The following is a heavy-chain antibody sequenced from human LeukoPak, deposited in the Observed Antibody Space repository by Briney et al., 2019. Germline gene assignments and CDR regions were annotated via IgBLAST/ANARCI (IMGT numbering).Heavy chain of an antibody. V-gene: IGHV3-15*01. CDR2: IKPKADGGTT. J-gene: IGHJ5*02. CDR1: GFTVSNAW. Sequence: GGSLRLSCAASGFTVSNAWMSWVRQAPGKGLEWVGRIKPKADGGTTDFAAPVKGRFTISRDDSKNTLDLQMNSLKTEDTAVYYCTTLTLRPKAPWGQGTLVTVSS. CDR3: TTLTLRPKAP.